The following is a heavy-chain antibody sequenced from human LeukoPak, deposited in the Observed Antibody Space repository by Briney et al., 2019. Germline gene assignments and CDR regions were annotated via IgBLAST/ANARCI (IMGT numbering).Heavy chain of an antibody. J-gene: IGHJ6*03. V-gene: IGHV4-61*02. CDR2: SSTIGIT. D-gene: IGHD3-10*01. CDR1: SGSISSSNYY. Sequence: PSQTLSLTCTVSSGSISSSNYYWSWIRQPAGKGLEWVGRSSTIGITNYDPSIRRRATISVDTSKNKFPLKLSSVTAADTAVYYCARVEEGYGSGRRENYYYYYMDVWGKGTTVTISS. CDR3: ARVEEGYGSGRRENYYYYYMDV.